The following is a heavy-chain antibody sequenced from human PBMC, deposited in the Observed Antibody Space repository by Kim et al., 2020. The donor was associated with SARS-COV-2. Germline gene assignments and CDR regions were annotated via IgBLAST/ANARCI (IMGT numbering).Heavy chain of an antibody. J-gene: IGHJ5*02. CDR1: GFNFNRYA. Sequence: GGSLRLSCAASGFNFNRYAMHWVRQAPGKGLEWVALISHDGLNKFYADVVKGRLTISRDNSKNAVYLEMNGLKSEDTAVYYCARDGGGYDYGAHDSWGQG. D-gene: IGHD3-16*01. CDR2: ISHDGLNK. CDR3: ARDGGGYDYGAHDS. V-gene: IGHV3-30*04.